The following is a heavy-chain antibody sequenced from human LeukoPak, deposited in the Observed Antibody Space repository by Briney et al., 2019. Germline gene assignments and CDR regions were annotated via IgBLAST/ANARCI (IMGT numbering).Heavy chain of an antibody. J-gene: IGHJ3*02. V-gene: IGHV3-53*01. D-gene: IGHD3-22*01. Sequence: GGSLRLSCAASGFTVSNYYMSWVRQAPGKGLEWVSVIYTGGSTYYADSVKGRFTISRGNSKNTLYLQMNSLRAEDTAVYYCARGYYYNSRAFSVDAFDIWGLGTMVTVSS. CDR1: GFTVSNYY. CDR2: IYTGGST. CDR3: ARGYYYNSRAFSVDAFDI.